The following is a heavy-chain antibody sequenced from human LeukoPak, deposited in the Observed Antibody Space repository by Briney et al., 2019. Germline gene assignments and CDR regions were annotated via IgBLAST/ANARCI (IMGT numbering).Heavy chain of an antibody. J-gene: IGHJ4*02. D-gene: IGHD3-10*01. CDR3: ARDISGDYFDY. V-gene: IGHV4-39*07. CDR1: GGSISSSSYY. Sequence: SETLSLTCTVSGGSISSSSYYWGWIRQPPGKGLEWIGSIYYSGSTYYNPSLKSRVTISVDTPKNQFSLKLSSVTAADTAVYYCARDISGDYFDYWGQGTLVTVSS. CDR2: IYYSGST.